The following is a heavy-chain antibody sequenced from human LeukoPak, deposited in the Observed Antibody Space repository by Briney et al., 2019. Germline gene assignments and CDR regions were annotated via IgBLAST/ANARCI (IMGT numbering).Heavy chain of an antibody. CDR2: IYYSGST. J-gene: IGHJ2*01. Sequence: PSETLSLTCTVSGGSISSSSYYWGWIRQPPGKGLEWIGSIYYSGSTYYNPSLKSRVTISVDTSKNQFSLKLSSVTAADTAVYYCARDSEILRYFDLWGRGTLVTVSS. CDR1: GGSISSSSYY. CDR3: ARDSEILRYFDL. V-gene: IGHV4-39*07.